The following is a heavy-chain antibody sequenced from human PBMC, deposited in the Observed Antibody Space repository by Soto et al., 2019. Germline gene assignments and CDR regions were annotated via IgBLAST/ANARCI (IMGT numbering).Heavy chain of an antibody. J-gene: IGHJ4*02. V-gene: IGHV3-33*01. D-gene: IGHD3-3*01. Sequence: QVKLVESGGGVVQPGRSLRLSCAVSGFTFSSYGMHWVRQAPGKGLEWVALIWYDGSSKFYADSVKGRFTISRDNSNNTLSLEMSSLRAEDTAMYYCAMPSYDFWSGYCHPFDGWGQGTLVTVSS. CDR3: AMPSYDFWSGYCHPFDG. CDR1: GFTFSSYG. CDR2: IWYDGSSK.